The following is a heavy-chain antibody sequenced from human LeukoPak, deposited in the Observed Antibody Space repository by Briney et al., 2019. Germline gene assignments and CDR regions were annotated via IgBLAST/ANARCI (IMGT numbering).Heavy chain of an antibody. Sequence: PGGSLRLSCAASGFSFNNYAMTWVRQAPGKGLEWVSGISGSGGSIDYADSVKGRFTIDRDNSKNTLHLQMNSLRAEDTAVYYCARVGSSISRHWFDPWGQGTLVTVSS. CDR2: ISGSGGSI. J-gene: IGHJ5*02. V-gene: IGHV3-23*01. CDR3: ARVGSSISRHWFDP. D-gene: IGHD6-13*01. CDR1: GFSFNNYA.